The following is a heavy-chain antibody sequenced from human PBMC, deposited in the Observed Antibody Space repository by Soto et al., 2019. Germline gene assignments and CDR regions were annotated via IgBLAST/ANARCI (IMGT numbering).Heavy chain of an antibody. CDR1: GYTFTSYA. CDR3: ACLDSAMVQTAGY. J-gene: IGHJ4*02. Sequence: ASVKVSCKASGYTFTSYAMHWVRQAPGQRLEWMGWINAGNGNTKYSQKFQGRVTITRDTSASTAYMELNSLRVEDTAVYYCACLDSAMVQTAGYWGQGTLVTVSS. CDR2: INAGNGNT. V-gene: IGHV1-3*01. D-gene: IGHD5-18*01.